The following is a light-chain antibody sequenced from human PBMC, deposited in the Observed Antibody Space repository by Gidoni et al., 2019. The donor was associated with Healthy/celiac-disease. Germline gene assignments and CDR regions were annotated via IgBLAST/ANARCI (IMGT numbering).Light chain of an antibody. CDR3: QSYDSSLSGSV. V-gene: IGLV1-40*01. Sequence: QSVLTQPPSVPGAPGQRVTISCTGSSSNIGAGYEVHWYQQLPGTAPKLLIYGNSNRPSGVPDRFSGSKSGTSASLAITGLQAEDEADYYCQSYDSSLSGSVFGGGTKLTVL. CDR1: SSNIGAGYE. J-gene: IGLJ2*01. CDR2: GNS.